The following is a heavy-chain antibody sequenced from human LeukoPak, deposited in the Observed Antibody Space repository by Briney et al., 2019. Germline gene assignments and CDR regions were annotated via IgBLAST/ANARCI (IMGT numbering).Heavy chain of an antibody. V-gene: IGHV4-59*08. CDR2: IYYSGST. J-gene: IGHJ5*02. D-gene: IGHD3-16*01. CDR1: GGSISSYY. CDR3: ARHLGYNWFDP. Sequence: SETLSLTCTVSGGSISSYYWSWIRQPPGKGLEWIGYIYYSGSTNYNPSLKSRVTISVDTSKNQFSLKLSSVTAADTAVYYCARHLGYNWFDPWGQATLVTVSS.